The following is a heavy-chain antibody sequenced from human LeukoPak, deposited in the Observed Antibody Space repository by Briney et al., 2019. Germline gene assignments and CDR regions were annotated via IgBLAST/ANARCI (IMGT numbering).Heavy chain of an antibody. Sequence: PSVTLSLTRAVSGYFISSGYYWGWIRQPPGKGLEWIGSIYHSGSTYYNPSLKSRVTISVDTSKNQFSLKLSSVTAADTAVYYCARSGWFGWFDPWGQGTLVTVSS. V-gene: IGHV4-38-2*01. D-gene: IGHD3-10*01. CDR1: GYFISSGYY. CDR3: ARSGWFGWFDP. CDR2: IYHSGST. J-gene: IGHJ5*02.